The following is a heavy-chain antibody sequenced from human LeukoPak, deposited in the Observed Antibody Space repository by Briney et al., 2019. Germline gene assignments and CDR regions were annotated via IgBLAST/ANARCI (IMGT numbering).Heavy chain of an antibody. Sequence: GGSMRLSCAASGFTFSSSDMPWVHQATGKGLEWVSAIGPAGDTYYPGAVKGRFTISIENARNSLYLQMNSLRAGDTAVYYCARAIPARRGENWFDSWGQGTLVTVSS. CDR3: ARAIPARRGENWFDS. CDR2: IGPAGDT. V-gene: IGHV3-13*01. J-gene: IGHJ5*01. D-gene: IGHD6-6*01. CDR1: GFTFSSSD.